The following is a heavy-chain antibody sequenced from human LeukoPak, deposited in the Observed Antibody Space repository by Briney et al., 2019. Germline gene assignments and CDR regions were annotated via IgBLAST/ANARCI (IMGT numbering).Heavy chain of an antibody. CDR1: GGSFSGYH. D-gene: IGHD3-22*01. V-gene: IGHV4-34*01. CDR2: INHSGST. CDR3: ARGAWLQPFDY. Sequence: SETLSLTCAVYGGSFSGYHWSWIRQPPGKGLEWIGEINHSGSTNYNPSLKSRVTISVDTSKNQFSLKLSSVTAADTAVYYCARGAWLQPFDYWGQGTLVTVSS. J-gene: IGHJ4*02.